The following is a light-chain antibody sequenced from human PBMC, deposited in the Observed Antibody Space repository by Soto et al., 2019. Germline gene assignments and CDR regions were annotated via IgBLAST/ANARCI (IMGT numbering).Light chain of an antibody. V-gene: IGKV3-20*01. CDR3: EQYGTSPPFT. CDR2: GAS. J-gene: IGKJ2*01. CDR1: QSVSSTY. Sequence: ELVLTQSPGTLSLSPGERATLSCRASQSVSSTYLAWYQQKSGQAPRVLIYGASSRAPGIPDRFSGSGSGTGFTLTISRLEPEDFAVYFCEQYGTSPPFTFGQGTKVEI.